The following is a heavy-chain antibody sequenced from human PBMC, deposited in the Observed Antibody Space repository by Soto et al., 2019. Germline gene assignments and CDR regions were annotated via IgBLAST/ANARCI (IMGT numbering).Heavy chain of an antibody. CDR3: ARMYCSSTSCYNGWFDP. D-gene: IGHD2-2*02. CDR2: IIPIFGTA. J-gene: IGHJ5*02. Sequence: SVKVSCRASGGTFSSYAISWVRQAPGQGLEWMGGIIPIFGTANYAQKFQGRVTITADESTSTAYMELSSLRSEDTAVYYCARMYCSSTSCYNGWFDPCGQGTLVTFSS. CDR1: GGTFSSYA. V-gene: IGHV1-69*13.